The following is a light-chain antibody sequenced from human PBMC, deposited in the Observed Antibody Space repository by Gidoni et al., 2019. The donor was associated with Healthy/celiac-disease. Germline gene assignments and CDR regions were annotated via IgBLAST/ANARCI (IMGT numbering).Light chain of an antibody. CDR3: MKGTHWPCS. CDR1: QSLVSIYRSSF. CDR2: KVS. V-gene: IGKV2-30*01. Sequence: DAVMTQSPLSLPVTRGQPASISCRSSQSLVSIYRSSFLNWCQQRPGQSPRSRIYKVSTRDSGVPDRLSGSGSGIDLTMKISRGEAEDVEIYYWMKGTHWPCSFGQGTRLEIK. J-gene: IGKJ2*04.